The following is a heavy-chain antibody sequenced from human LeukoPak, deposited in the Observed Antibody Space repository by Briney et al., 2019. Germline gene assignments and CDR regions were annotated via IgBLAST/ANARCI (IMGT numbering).Heavy chain of an antibody. CDR2: IHQDTLKK. V-gene: IGHV3-7*01. J-gene: IGHJ4*02. Sequence: GGSLRLSCAGSGFTDSGLTFTSDWMTWVRQPPGKGLEWVANIHQDTLKKNYLDSVKGRFTISRDHAKNSVYLQMNNLRAEDTAVCFCASSPTWNGAEHYFEHWGRGTQVIVAS. D-gene: IGHD1-1*01. CDR3: ASSPTWNGAEHYFEH. CDR1: GFTDSGLTFTSDW.